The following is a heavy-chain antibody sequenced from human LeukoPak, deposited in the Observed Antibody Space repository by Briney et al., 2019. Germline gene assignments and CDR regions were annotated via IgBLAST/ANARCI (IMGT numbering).Heavy chain of an antibody. Sequence: SETLSLTCTISGGPIGSYYWSWIRQPPGKGLEWIAYINNSGYIRYNPSLENRVTISVDTSKNQFSLNLNSVTAADTAVYYCAREGYDSNIYYKADYWGQGTLVTVSS. CDR1: GGPIGSYY. CDR2: INNSGYI. V-gene: IGHV4-59*01. CDR3: AREGYDSNIYYKADY. D-gene: IGHD3-22*01. J-gene: IGHJ4*02.